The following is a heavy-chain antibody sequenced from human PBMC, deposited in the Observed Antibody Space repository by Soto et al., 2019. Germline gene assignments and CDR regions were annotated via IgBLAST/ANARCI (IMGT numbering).Heavy chain of an antibody. Sequence: SRRRSCSASGCSLSRFYRSWSRQDPDRGMEWVSFISGTGETISYAASVKGRFTISRDNAQNSLDLQMNSLRDEDTAIYYCASQLQRSRRKYYFHFWGPGNLVTVSS. CDR2: ISGTGETI. D-gene: IGHD1-1*01. J-gene: IGHJ4*02. CDR3: ASQLQRSRRKYYFHF. CDR1: GCSLSRFY. V-gene: IGHV3-11*01.